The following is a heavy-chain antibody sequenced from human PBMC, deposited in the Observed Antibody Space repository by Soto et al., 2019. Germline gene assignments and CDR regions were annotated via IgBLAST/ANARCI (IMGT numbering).Heavy chain of an antibody. J-gene: IGHJ6*02. Sequence: PGGSLRLSCAASGFMFANYAMGWVRQAPWKGLEWVSAITGSGGGTYYADSVKGRFTVSRDNSKNTLYLQMHSLRAEDAAIFYCAKCYTHGIIPPTVGGNHYYYDIDVWGQGTRVTVSS. CDR1: GFMFANYA. D-gene: IGHD3-16*02. V-gene: IGHV3-23*01. CDR3: AKCYTHGIIPPTVGGNHYYYDIDV. CDR2: ITGSGGGT.